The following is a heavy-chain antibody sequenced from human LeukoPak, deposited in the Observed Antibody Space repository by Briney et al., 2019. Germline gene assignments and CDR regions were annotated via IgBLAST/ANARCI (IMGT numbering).Heavy chain of an antibody. D-gene: IGHD1-26*01. V-gene: IGHV3-74*01. CDR1: GFTFSSYW. CDR3: AKAGSYQSLPDAFDI. CDR2: INSDGSST. Sequence: GGSLRLSCAASGFTFSSYWMHWVRQAPGKGLVWVSRINSDGSSTSYADSVKGRFTISRDNAKNTLYLQMNSLRAEDTAIYYCAKAGSYQSLPDAFDIWGQGTMVTVSS. J-gene: IGHJ3*02.